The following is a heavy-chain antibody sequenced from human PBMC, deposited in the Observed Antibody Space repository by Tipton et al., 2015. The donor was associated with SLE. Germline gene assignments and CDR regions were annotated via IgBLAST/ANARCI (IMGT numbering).Heavy chain of an antibody. D-gene: IGHD1-26*01. Sequence: LRLSCTVSGGSISSHYWSWIRQPPGKGLEWIGYIYYSGSTNYNPSLKSRVTISVDTSKNQFSLMLTSVTAADTAVYYCARLVWEPRAFDIWGQGTMVTVSS. J-gene: IGHJ3*02. CDR3: ARLVWEPRAFDI. CDR1: GGSISSHY. CDR2: IYYSGST. V-gene: IGHV4-59*11.